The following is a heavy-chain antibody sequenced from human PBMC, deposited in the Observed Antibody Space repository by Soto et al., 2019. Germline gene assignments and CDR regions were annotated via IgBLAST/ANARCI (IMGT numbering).Heavy chain of an antibody. CDR1: GFTFSNYG. J-gene: IGHJ4*02. V-gene: IGHV3-33*01. D-gene: IGHD3-10*01. CDR2: IWYDGSNK. CDR3: ARALDTGDY. Sequence: QVQLVESGGGVVQPGRSLRLSCVASGFTFSNYGMHWVRQAPGKGPEWVAVIWYDGSNKDYADSVKGRFTISRDNSRNTLDLQMNSLRAEDTAVYYCARALDTGDYWGQGTLVTVSS.